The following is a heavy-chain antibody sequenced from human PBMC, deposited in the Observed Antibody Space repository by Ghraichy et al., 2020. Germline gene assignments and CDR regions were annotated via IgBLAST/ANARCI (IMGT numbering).Heavy chain of an antibody. Sequence: GGSLRLSCVASGFTFSSYTMNWVRQAPGKGLEWVSSITSSSSYIFYTDSLKGRFTISRDNAKNSLFLQMNSLRAEDTAVYYCARDQGHNWNFVTSLDYYYGMDVWGQGTTVTVSS. CDR1: GFTFSSYT. J-gene: IGHJ6*02. D-gene: IGHD1-7*01. CDR2: ITSSSSYI. CDR3: ARDQGHNWNFVTSLDYYYGMDV. V-gene: IGHV3-21*01.